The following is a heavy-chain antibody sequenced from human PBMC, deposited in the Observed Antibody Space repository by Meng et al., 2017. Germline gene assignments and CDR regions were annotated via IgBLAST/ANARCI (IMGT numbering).Heavy chain of an antibody. J-gene: IGHJ4*02. V-gene: IGHV1-69*05. D-gene: IGHD6-13*01. CDR1: GGTFSSYA. CDR3: TLRVSSSWQKGDY. Sequence: SVKVSCKASGGTFSSYAISWVRQAPGQGLEWMGGIIPIFGTANYAHKFQGRVTITTDEPTGTAYMELSSLGSEDTAVYYCTLRVSSSWQKGDYWGQGTLVTVSS. CDR2: IIPIFGTA.